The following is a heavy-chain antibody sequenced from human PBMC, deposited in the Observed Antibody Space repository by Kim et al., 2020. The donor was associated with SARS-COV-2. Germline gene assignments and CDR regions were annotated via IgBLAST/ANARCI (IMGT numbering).Heavy chain of an antibody. J-gene: IGHJ4*02. Sequence: GGSLRLSCAASGFTFSSYAMHWVRQAPGKGLEWVAVIWYDGSNKYYADSVKGRFTISRDNSKNTLYLQMNSLRAEDTAVYYCAKDQSYDSSGYYMNFDYWGQGTLVTVSS. CDR1: GFTFSSYA. D-gene: IGHD3-22*01. CDR2: IWYDGSNK. CDR3: AKDQSYDSSGYYMNFDY. V-gene: IGHV3-33*06.